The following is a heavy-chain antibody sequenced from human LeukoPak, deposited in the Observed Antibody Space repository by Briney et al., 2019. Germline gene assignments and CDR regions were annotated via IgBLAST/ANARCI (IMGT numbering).Heavy chain of an antibody. J-gene: IGHJ4*02. CDR1: GFTFSDYY. V-gene: IGHV3-72*01. Sequence: GGSLRLSCASSGFTFSDYYMDWVRQAPGKGLEWVGHSRTKTNRYTTEYVASVKGRFTISRDESKNLLFLQMNDLKIEDTAVYYCTRGLAYDRGSCEYWGQGTLVTVSS. CDR3: TRGLAYDRGSCEY. CDR2: SRTKTNRYTT. D-gene: IGHD3-10*01.